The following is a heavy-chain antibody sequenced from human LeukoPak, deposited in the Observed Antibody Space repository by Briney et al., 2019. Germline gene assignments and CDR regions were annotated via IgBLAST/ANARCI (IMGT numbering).Heavy chain of an antibody. CDR3: ARGQSRDYVWGRADYNWFDP. Sequence: SETLSLTCAVSGGSISSGGYSWSWIRQPPGKGLEWIGYIYHSGSTYYNPSLKSRVTISVDRSKNQFSLKLSSVTAADTAVYYCARGQSRDYVWGRADYNWFDPWGQGTLVTVSS. J-gene: IGHJ5*02. D-gene: IGHD3-16*01. CDR1: GGSISSGGYS. V-gene: IGHV4-30-2*01. CDR2: IYHSGST.